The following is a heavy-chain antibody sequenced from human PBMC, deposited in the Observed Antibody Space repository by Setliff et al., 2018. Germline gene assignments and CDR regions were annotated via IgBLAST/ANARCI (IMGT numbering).Heavy chain of an antibody. CDR1: GGSISSGAYY. V-gene: IGHV4-39*01. CDR2: IYHGGKT. D-gene: IGHD1-1*01. Sequence: SETLSLTCTVSGGSISSGAYYWGWIRQPPGKGLEWIGRIYHGGKTYYNTSLESRLTISVDTSKNQFSLKLRSVTAADTAVYYCARTGTYRYFDSWGQGTLVTVSS. CDR3: ARTGTYRYFDS. J-gene: IGHJ4*02.